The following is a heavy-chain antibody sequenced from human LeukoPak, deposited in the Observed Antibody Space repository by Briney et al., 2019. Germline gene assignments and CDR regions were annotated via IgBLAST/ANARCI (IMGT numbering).Heavy chain of an antibody. D-gene: IGHD5-18*01. Sequence: GGSLRLSCAASGFTFSSYAMSWVRQAPGKGLEWVSAISGSGLSTYYAGSVKGRFTISRDNSKNTLYLQMNSLRAEDTALYYCAKDPEAMVISYYFDYWGQGTLVTVSS. V-gene: IGHV3-23*01. CDR1: GFTFSSYA. CDR3: AKDPEAMVISYYFDY. CDR2: ISGSGLST. J-gene: IGHJ4*02.